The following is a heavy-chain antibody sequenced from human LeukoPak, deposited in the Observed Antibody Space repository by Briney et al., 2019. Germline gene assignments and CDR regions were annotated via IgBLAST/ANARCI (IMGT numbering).Heavy chain of an antibody. CDR3: AKDTMIGAFDI. D-gene: IGHD3-22*01. V-gene: IGHV3-9*01. CDR2: ISWNSGSI. CDR1: GFTFSSYV. J-gene: IGHJ3*02. Sequence: GGSLRLSCAASGFTFSSYVMTWVRQAPGKGLEWVSGISWNSGSIGYADSVKGRFTISRDNAKNSLYLQMNSLRAEDTALYYCAKDTMIGAFDIWGQGTMVTVSS.